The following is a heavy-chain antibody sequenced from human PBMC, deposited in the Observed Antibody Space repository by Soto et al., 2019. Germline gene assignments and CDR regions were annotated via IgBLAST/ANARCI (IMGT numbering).Heavy chain of an antibody. CDR3: VKLPVTTASYYYFGMDV. V-gene: IGHV3-23*01. CDR1: GFPFSTYP. J-gene: IGHJ6*02. Sequence: LRLSCAASGFPFSTYPMNWVRQVPGKGLEWVSGISGSGISTFYADSVKGRFTISRDNSKNTVYLQMNRLRAEDTALYYCVKLPVTTASYYYFGMDVWGQGATVTVSS. D-gene: IGHD4-4*01. CDR2: ISGSGIST.